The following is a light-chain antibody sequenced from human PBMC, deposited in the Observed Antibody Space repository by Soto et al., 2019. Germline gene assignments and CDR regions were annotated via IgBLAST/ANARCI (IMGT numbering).Light chain of an antibody. Sequence: QSVLTQPASVYGSPGQSITISCTGTSSDVGSYNLVSWYQQHPGKAPKLMIYEGSKRPSGVSNRFSGSKSGNTASLTISGLQAEDEADYYCCSYAGSSTFVVFGGGTKLTVL. CDR2: EGS. CDR1: SSDVGSYNL. CDR3: CSYAGSSTFVV. V-gene: IGLV2-23*03. J-gene: IGLJ2*01.